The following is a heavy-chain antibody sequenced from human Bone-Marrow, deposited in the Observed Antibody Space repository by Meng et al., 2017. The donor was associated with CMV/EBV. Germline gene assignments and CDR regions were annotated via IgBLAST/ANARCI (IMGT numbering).Heavy chain of an antibody. CDR2: INPNSGGT. J-gene: IGHJ4*02. Sequence: VPSGGEVKKPGATVKVSCKASGYTLTGYYMHWVRQAPGQGLEWMGWINPNSGGTNYAQKFQGRVTMTRDTSISTAYMELSRLRSDDTAVYYCARGDYDILTGYYNGLFDYWGQGTLVTVSS. V-gene: IGHV1-2*02. CDR3: ARGDYDILTGYYNGLFDY. D-gene: IGHD3-9*01. CDR1: GYTLTGYY.